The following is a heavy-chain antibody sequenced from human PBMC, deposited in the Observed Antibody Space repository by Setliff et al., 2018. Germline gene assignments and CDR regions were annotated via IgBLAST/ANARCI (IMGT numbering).Heavy chain of an antibody. CDR1: GFTFSSYG. Sequence: PGGSLRLSCAASGFTFSSYGMHWVRQAPGRGLEWVAFIRYDGSNKYYADSVKGRFTISRDNSKNTLYLQMNTLGPEDTAVYYCTTGSVCVGDCYSGRLNYWGQGTLVTVSS. CDR3: TTGSVCVGDCYSGRLNY. J-gene: IGHJ4*02. CDR2: IRYDGSNK. D-gene: IGHD2-21*02. V-gene: IGHV3-30*02.